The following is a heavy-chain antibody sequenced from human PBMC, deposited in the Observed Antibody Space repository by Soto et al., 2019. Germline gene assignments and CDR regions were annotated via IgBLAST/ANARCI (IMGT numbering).Heavy chain of an antibody. J-gene: IGHJ3*01. CDR3: ARVRARLLSHAFDF. CDR1: GGYFTDYY. CDR2: INHSGST. D-gene: IGHD3-16*02. V-gene: IGHV4-34*01. Sequence: QVQLQQWGAGLLKPSETLSLTCAVYGGYFTDYYWTWIRQPPGKVLEWIGEINHSGSTNYNPSLNNRATMSLVTSTIQFSLKVNSVTAADTALYFFARVRARLLSHAFDFWGQGTLVTVSS.